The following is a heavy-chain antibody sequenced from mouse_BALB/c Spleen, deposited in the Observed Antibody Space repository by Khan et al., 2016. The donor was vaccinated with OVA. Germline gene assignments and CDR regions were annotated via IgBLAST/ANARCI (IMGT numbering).Heavy chain of an antibody. CDR2: INPSDGDS. D-gene: IGHD4-1*01. Sequence: QIQLVQSGTELVKPGASVRLSCKASGYTFTSYYMYWVKQRPGQGLEWIGEINPSDGDSNFNENFKSKATLTVDKSSTTAYMQLSSLTSEDSAVYYCTRSVYGTFAYWGQGTLVTVSA. CDR1: GYTFTSYY. V-gene: IGHV1-53*01. CDR3: TRSVYGTFAY. J-gene: IGHJ3*01.